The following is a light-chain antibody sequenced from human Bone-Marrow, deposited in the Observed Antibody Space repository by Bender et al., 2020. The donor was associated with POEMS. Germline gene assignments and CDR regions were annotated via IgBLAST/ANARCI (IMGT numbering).Light chain of an antibody. CDR1: STDVGAYTF. CDR3: CSYTSSHTRV. J-gene: IGLJ3*02. CDR2: DVN. Sequence: QSALTQPRSVSGSPGQSVTISCAGTSTDVGAYTFVSWYQQHPGKAPKLIIFDVNERPSGVPDRFSGSKSGNTASLTISGLQAEDEADYYCCSYTSSHTRVFGGGTKVTVL. V-gene: IGLV2-11*01.